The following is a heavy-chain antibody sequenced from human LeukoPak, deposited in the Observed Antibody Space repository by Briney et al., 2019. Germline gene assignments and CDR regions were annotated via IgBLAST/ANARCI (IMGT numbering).Heavy chain of an antibody. V-gene: IGHV1-69*05. D-gene: IGHD3-22*01. CDR2: IIPIFGTA. CDR3: ARGRRLSYDSSGYYPFDY. Sequence: ASVNVSCKASGGTFGSYAISWVRQAPGQGLEWMGGIIPIFGTANYAQKFQGRVTITTDESTSTAYMELSSLRSEDTAVYYCARGRRLSYDSSGYYPFDYWGQGTLVTVSS. J-gene: IGHJ4*02. CDR1: GGTFGSYA.